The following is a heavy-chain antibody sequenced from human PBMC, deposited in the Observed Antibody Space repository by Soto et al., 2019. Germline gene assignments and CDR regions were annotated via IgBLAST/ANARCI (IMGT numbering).Heavy chain of an antibody. V-gene: IGHV5-51*01. J-gene: IGHJ6*02. D-gene: IGHD2-2*01. CDR3: ARHCSSTSCYSPYYNYGMDV. CDR2: IYPGDSDT. Sequence: GESLKISCKGSGYSFTSYWIGWVRQMPGKGLEWMGIIYPGDSDTRYSPSFQGQVTISADKSISTAYLQWSSLKASDTAMYYCARHCSSTSCYSPYYNYGMDVWGQGTTVNVSS. CDR1: GYSFTSYW.